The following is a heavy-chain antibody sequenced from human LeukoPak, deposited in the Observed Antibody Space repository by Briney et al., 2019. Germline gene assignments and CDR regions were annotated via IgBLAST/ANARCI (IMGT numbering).Heavy chain of an antibody. CDR1: GXTFSSYA. V-gene: IGHV3-23*01. CDR3: VREIGNTGSYD. CDR2: ISGSGGST. D-gene: IGHD1-26*01. Sequence: GSXXLSXAASGXTFSSYAMSWXRXXPGXXXXWVSAISGSGGSTYYADSVKGRFTISRDSFKNTLYLQMNYLRAEDTAVYYCVREIGNTGSYDWGQGTLVTVSS. J-gene: IGHJ4*02.